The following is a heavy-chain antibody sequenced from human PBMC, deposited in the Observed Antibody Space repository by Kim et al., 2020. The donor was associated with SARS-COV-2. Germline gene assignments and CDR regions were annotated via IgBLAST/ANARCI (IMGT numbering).Heavy chain of an antibody. Sequence: ASVKVSCKASGYTFTSYYMHWVRQAPGQGLEWMGIINPSGGSTSYAQKFQGRVTMTRDTSTSTVYMELSSLRSEDTAVYYCARDLHSYYYDSSGYYPYYLDYWGQGTLVTVSS. CDR1: GYTFTSYY. V-gene: IGHV1-46*01. CDR2: INPSGGST. J-gene: IGHJ4*02. CDR3: ARDLHSYYYDSSGYYPYYLDY. D-gene: IGHD3-22*01.